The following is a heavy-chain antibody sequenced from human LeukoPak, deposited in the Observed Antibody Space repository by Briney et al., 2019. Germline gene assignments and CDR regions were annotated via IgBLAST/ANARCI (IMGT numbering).Heavy chain of an antibody. D-gene: IGHD3-22*01. CDR2: ISSRSSTI. V-gene: IGHV3-48*01. CDR1: GFTFSSYS. J-gene: IGHJ4*02. CDR3: AKQFQIGVNYFDY. Sequence: GGSLRLSCAASGFTFSSYSMNWVRQAPGKGLEWVLYISSRSSTIYYADSVKGRFTISRDNAKNSLYLQMNSLRAEDTAVYYCAKQFQIGVNYFDYWGQGTPVTVSS.